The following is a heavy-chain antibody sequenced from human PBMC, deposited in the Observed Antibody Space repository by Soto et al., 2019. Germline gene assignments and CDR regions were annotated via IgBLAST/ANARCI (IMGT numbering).Heavy chain of an antibody. CDR3: ARVAGTGDHWGMFVY. Sequence: ASVKVSCKASGYTFTSYGISWVRQAPGQGLEWMGWISAYNGNTNYAQKLQGRVTMTTDTSTSTAYMELRSLRSDDTAVYYCARVAGTGDHWGMFVYWGQGTLVTVSS. V-gene: IGHV1-18*01. J-gene: IGHJ4*02. D-gene: IGHD7-27*01. CDR2: ISAYNGNT. CDR1: GYTFTSYG.